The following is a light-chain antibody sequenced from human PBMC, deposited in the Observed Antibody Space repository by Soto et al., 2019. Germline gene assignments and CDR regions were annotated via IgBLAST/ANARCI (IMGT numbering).Light chain of an antibody. CDR1: QSISSW. V-gene: IGKV1-5*03. CDR2: KAS. CDR3: QQYDSFSLT. Sequence: DIQMTQSPSTLSASVGDRDTITCRASQSISSWLAWYQQKPGKAPKRLIYKASTLESGVPSRFSGSGSGTEFTLTISSLQPDDFATYYCQQYDSFSLTFGGGTKVEIK. J-gene: IGKJ4*01.